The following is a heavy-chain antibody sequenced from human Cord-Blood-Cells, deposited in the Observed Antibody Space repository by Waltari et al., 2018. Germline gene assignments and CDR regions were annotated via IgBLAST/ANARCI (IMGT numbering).Heavy chain of an antibody. D-gene: IGHD2-15*01. V-gene: IGHV4-59*01. J-gene: IGHJ4*02. Sequence: QVQLQESGPGLVKPSETLSLTCTVPGGSISSYYWSWIRQPPGKGLEWIGYIDYSGSTNYNPSRKSRVTIAVDTAKNQFSLKLSSVTAADTAVYCCARDGLGGGNFDYWGQGTLVTVSA. CDR2: IDYSGST. CDR1: GGSISSYY. CDR3: ARDGLGGGNFDY.